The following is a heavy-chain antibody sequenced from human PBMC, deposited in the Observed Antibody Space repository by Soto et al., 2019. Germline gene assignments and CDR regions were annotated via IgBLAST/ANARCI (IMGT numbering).Heavy chain of an antibody. J-gene: IGHJ4*02. CDR3: ARGGDIGVVTSNFPDY. V-gene: IGHV4-38-2*01. CDR1: GYSISSGYY. CDR2: VYHSGRT. D-gene: IGHD2-21*02. Sequence: SETLSLTCGVSGYSISSGYYWGWIRQPPGKGLEWIGSVYHSGRTYYNPPLRSRVTISVDTSKNQFSLKLSSVTAADTALYYCARGGDIGVVTSNFPDYWGQGTLVTVSS.